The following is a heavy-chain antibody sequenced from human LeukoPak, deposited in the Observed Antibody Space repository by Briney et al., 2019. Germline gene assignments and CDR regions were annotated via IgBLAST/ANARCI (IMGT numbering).Heavy chain of an antibody. CDR2: ISAYNGNT. Sequence: GASVKVSCKASGYTFTSYSISWVRQAPGQGLEWMGWISAYNGNTNYAQKLQGRVTMTTDTSTSTAYMELRSLRSDDTAVYYCAKTEQWPRDYYYYGMDVWGQGTTVTVSS. V-gene: IGHV1-18*01. D-gene: IGHD6-19*01. CDR3: AKTEQWPRDYYYYGMDV. J-gene: IGHJ6*02. CDR1: GYTFTSYS.